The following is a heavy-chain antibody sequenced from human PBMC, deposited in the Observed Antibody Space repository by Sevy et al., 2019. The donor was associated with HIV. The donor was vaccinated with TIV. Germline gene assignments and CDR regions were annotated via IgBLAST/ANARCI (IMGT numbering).Heavy chain of an antibody. J-gene: IGHJ1*01. CDR2: INPNSGGT. CDR1: GYTFTGYY. CDR3: ARGYCSGGSCQDPASFQH. Sequence: ASVKVSCKASGYTFTGYYMHWVRQAPGQGLEWMGRINPNSGGTNYAQKFQGRVTMTRDTSISTAYMERSRLRSDDTAVYYCARGYCSGGSCQDPASFQHWGQGTLVTVSS. D-gene: IGHD2-15*01. V-gene: IGHV1-2*06.